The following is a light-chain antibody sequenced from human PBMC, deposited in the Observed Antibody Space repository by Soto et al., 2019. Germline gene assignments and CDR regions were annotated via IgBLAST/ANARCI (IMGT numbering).Light chain of an antibody. V-gene: IGKV1-33*01. CDR1: QDIRKY. J-gene: IGKJ3*01. CDR3: QHYYNLSPFT. CDR2: GAS. Sequence: DIQMTQSPSSLAASVGDRVTITCQASQDIRKYLNWYQQKPGRAPNLLIYGASNLETGVPSRFSGSGYGTDFTFTISSRQPEDIETYYCQHYYNLSPFTFGPGTKVAIK.